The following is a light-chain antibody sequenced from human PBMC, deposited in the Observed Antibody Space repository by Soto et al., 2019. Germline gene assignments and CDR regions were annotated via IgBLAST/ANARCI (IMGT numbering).Light chain of an antibody. Sequence: EIVLTQSPGTLSLSPGERATLSCRASQSVSSNYLAWYQQKPDQAPRLLVYGASIRATGIPDRFSGSGSGTDFTLTISRVEPEDFAVYYCQHYGSSPFTFGHGTRVDIK. CDR2: GAS. V-gene: IGKV3-20*01. CDR1: QSVSSNY. CDR3: QHYGSSPFT. J-gene: IGKJ3*01.